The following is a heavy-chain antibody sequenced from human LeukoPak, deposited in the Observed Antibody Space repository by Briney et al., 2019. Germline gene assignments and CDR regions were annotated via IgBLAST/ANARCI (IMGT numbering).Heavy chain of an antibody. CDR1: GFTFDDYA. V-gene: IGHV3-43*02. D-gene: IGHD1-26*01. CDR2: ISGDGGST. J-gene: IGHJ4*02. CDR3: VKDIFRSYPRQFDY. Sequence: PGGSLRLSCAASGFTFDDYAMHWVRQAPGKGLEWVSLISGDGGSTYYADSEKGRFTISKDNSKNSLYLQMNSLRTEDTALYYCVKDIFRSYPRQFDYWGQGTLVTVSS.